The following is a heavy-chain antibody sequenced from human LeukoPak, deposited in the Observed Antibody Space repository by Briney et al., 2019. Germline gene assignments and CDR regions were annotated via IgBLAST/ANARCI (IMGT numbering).Heavy chain of an antibody. Sequence: GGSLTLSCAASGFTFSSYEMNWVRQAPGKGLEWVSYISSSGSHTYYGDSVKGRFTISRHNAKNSLHLQMNSVRGEDTAVYYCARSLSSNWPFDFWGQGTLVTVSS. CDR1: GFTFSSYE. J-gene: IGHJ4*02. V-gene: IGHV3-48*03. CDR3: ARSLSSNWPFDF. D-gene: IGHD6-13*01. CDR2: ISSSGSHT.